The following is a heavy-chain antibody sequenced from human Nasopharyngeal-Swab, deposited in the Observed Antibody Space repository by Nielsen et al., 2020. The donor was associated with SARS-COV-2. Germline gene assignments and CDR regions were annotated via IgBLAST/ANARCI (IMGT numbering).Heavy chain of an antibody. V-gene: IGHV1-18*01. CDR1: GYTFISFG. CDR3: ATERGNWFYFDY. CDR2: ISPYNSNT. D-gene: IGHD3-9*01. J-gene: IGHJ4*01. Sequence: ASVKVSCKASGYTFISFGINWVRQAPGQGLEWMGWISPYNSNTNYAQKLQGRVLMTTDSSTYTSYMELRSLRSDDTAVYYCATERGNWFYFDYWGHGTLVTVSS.